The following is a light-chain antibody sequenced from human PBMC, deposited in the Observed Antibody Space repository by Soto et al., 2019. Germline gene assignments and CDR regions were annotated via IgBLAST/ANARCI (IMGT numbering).Light chain of an antibody. CDR1: TGAVTSDYY. Sequence: QTVVTQEPSLTVSPGGTVTLTCAITTGAVTSDYYPNWFQRKPGQAHRTLIYKTSNKHSWTPARFSGSLLGGKAALTLSGVQPEVEADYYCALLYRGSWVFGGGTKLTVL. V-gene: IGLV7-43*01. J-gene: IGLJ3*02. CDR2: KTS. CDR3: ALLYRGSWV.